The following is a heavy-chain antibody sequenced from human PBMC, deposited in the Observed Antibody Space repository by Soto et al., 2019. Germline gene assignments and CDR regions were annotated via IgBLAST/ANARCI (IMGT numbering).Heavy chain of an antibody. V-gene: IGHV1-2*04. CDR3: AREGLLIAVAGHVFDI. J-gene: IGHJ3*02. Sequence: ASVKVSCKASGYTFTSYGISWVRQAPGQGLEWMGWINPNSGGTNYAQKFQGWVTMTRDTSISTAYMELSRLRSDDTAVYYCAREGLLIAVAGHVFDIWGKGKMVTVSS. CDR2: INPNSGGT. CDR1: GYTFTSYG. D-gene: IGHD6-19*01.